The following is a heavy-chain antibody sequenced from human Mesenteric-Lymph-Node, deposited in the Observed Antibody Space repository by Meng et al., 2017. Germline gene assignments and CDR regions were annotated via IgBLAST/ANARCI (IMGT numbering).Heavy chain of an antibody. CDR1: GFTFNNHA. Sequence: GGSLRLSCAASGFTFNNHAMSWVRQAPGKGLEWVSHISGSGDTSHYTDSVKGRFTISRDNSKNTMYLQMNSLRVEDTAIYYCAKDNPMATYLFYSMDVWGQGTTVTVSS. CDR3: AKDNPMATYLFYSMDV. V-gene: IGHV3-23*01. J-gene: IGHJ6*02. CDR2: ISGSGDTS. D-gene: IGHD2-15*01.